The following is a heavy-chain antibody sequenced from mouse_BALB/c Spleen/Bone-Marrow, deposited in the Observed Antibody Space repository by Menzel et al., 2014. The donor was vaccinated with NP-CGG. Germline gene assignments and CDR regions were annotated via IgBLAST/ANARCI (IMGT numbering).Heavy chain of an antibody. V-gene: IGHV14-3*02. CDR2: IDPANGNT. CDR3: ANYDYWYYFNY. D-gene: IGHD2-4*01. CDR1: GFNIKDTY. J-gene: IGHJ2*01. Sequence: VQLQQSGAELVKPGASVKLSCTASGFNIKDTYMHWVKQRPEQGLEWIGRIDPANGNTKYDPKFQGKATITAHTSSNTSYLQLSSLTSDNTSFYYCANYDYWYYFNYWGQRTTLTVSS.